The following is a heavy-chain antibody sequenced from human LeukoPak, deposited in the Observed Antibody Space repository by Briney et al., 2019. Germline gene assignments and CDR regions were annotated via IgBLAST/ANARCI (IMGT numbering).Heavy chain of an antibody. V-gene: IGHV3-7*01. CDR2: INQYESEK. CDR1: GFTFSSYW. Sequence: GGSLRLSCAASGFTFSSYWMTWVRQAPGKGLEWVANINQYESEKYYVDSVKGRFTISRDNAKNPLYLQMNSLRAEDTAVYYCARDLRGRVDYWGQGTLVTVSS. D-gene: IGHD3-10*01. CDR3: ARDLRGRVDY. J-gene: IGHJ4*02.